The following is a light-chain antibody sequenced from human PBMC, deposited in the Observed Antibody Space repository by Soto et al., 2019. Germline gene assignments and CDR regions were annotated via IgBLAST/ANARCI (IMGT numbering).Light chain of an antibody. CDR3: QQFRSFPIT. CDR1: QDIGSH. V-gene: IGKV1D-16*01. CDR2: FAS. Sequence: DSQLTQSPSSLSASVGDRVTITCQASQDIGSHLAWYQQKPEKAPKSLIYFASTLQSGVPSRFSASGSGTDFTLTISSLQPEDFATYYCQQFRSFPITFGQGTRLEIK. J-gene: IGKJ5*01.